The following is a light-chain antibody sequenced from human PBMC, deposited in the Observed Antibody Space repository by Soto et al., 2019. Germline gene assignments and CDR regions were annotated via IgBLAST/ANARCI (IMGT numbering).Light chain of an antibody. J-gene: IGKJ1*01. Sequence: GDRVTITCRASQRLNTWLAWYQQKPGQAPRLLIYKASDLQTGVPSRFSGSGSGTEFTLTISSLQPDDFATYYCQHSRTFGQGTKIDIK. CDR1: QRLNTW. CDR3: QHSRT. V-gene: IGKV1-5*03. CDR2: KAS.